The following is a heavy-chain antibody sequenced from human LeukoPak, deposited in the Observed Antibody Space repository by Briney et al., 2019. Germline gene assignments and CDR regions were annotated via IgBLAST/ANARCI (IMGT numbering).Heavy chain of an antibody. D-gene: IGHD3-10*01. CDR1: GVSISTYY. Sequence: PSETLSLTCSVSGVSISTYYWSRIRQPPGKGLEWMGYIHYTGSTNYNPSLKSRVTISVDTSKRQLSLMLRSVTAADTAVYYCARDIYGSGHGWFDVWGQGTLVTVSS. CDR3: ARDIYGSGHGWFDV. CDR2: IHYTGST. J-gene: IGHJ5*02. V-gene: IGHV4-59*01.